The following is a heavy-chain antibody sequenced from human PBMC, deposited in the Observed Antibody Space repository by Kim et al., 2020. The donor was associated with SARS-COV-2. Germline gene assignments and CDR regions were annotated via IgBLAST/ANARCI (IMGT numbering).Heavy chain of an antibody. CDR1: GYTFTSYY. D-gene: IGHD6-6*01. Sequence: ASVKVSCKASGYTFTSYYMHWVRQAPGQGLEWMGIINPSGGSTSYAQKFQGRVTMTRDTSTSTVYMELSSLRSEDTAVYYCATSLPVEYSSSIYYYGMDVWGQGTTVTVSS. V-gene: IGHV1-46*01. CDR3: ATSLPVEYSSSIYYYGMDV. J-gene: IGHJ6*02. CDR2: INPSGGST.